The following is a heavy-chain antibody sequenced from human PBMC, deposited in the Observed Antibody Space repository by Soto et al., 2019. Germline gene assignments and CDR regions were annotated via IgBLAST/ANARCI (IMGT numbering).Heavy chain of an antibody. CDR2: IYHSGST. CDR1: GYSISSGYY. D-gene: IGHD3-16*01. V-gene: IGHV4-38-2*01. J-gene: IGHJ4*02. Sequence: PXATLSLTCAVSGYSISSGYYWGWIRQPPGKGLEWIGSIYHSGSTYYNPSLKSRVTISVDTSKNQFSLKLSSVTAADKAVYYCARVGLSDYWGQGTLVTVS. CDR3: ARVGLSDY.